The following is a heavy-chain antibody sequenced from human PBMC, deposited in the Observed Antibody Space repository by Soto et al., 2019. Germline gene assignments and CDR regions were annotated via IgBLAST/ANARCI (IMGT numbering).Heavy chain of an antibody. CDR1: GYTFTSYD. CDR3: ARVHWNYGSRIDY. V-gene: IGHV1-8*01. CDR2: MNPNSGNT. J-gene: IGHJ4*02. Sequence: QVQLVQSGAEVKKPGASVKVSCKASGYTFTSYDINWVRQATGQWLEWMGWMNPNSGNTGYAQKLQGRVTMTRNTSISTAYMELSSLRSEDTAVYYCARVHWNYGSRIDYWGQGTLVTVSS. D-gene: IGHD1-7*01.